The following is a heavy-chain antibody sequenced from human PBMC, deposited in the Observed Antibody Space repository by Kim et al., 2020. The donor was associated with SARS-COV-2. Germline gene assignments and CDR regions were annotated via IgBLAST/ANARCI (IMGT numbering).Heavy chain of an antibody. CDR3: AKDVCLWLGGVCY. J-gene: IGHJ4*02. V-gene: IGHV3-9*01. D-gene: IGHD3-16*01. Sequence: GGSLRLSCETSGFTFSDYAMHWVRQTPAKGLEWVSVICRDSGHIYYADYVKGRFTISRDNAKNSLYLQMDSLRLEDTALYYCAKDVCLWLGGVCYWGQG. CDR2: ICRDSGHI. CDR1: GFTFSDYA.